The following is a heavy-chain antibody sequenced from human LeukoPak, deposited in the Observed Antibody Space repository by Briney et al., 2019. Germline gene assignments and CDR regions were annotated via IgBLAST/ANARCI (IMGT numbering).Heavy chain of an antibody. CDR1: GGSISSSNW. CDR2: IYHSGST. D-gene: IGHD3-10*01. CDR3: ARHYGSGSYNYFDY. Sequence: SSETLSLTCAVSGGSISSSNWWSWVRQPPGKGLEWIGEIYHSGSTNYNPSLKSRVTISVDKSKNQFSLKLSSVTAADTAVYYCARHYGSGSYNYFDYWGQGTLVTVSS. V-gene: IGHV4-4*02. J-gene: IGHJ4*02.